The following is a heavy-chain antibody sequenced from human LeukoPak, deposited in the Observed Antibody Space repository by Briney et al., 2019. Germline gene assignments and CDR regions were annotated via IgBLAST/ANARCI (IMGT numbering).Heavy chain of an antibody. J-gene: IGHJ5*02. CDR1: GYSISSGYY. CDR3: ARHGNYYDTSQSDP. CDR2: VYHSGST. Sequence: TSETLSLTCAVSGYSISSGYYWGWIRQPPGKGLEWIGSVYHSGSTYYNPSLKSRVTISVDTSKNQFSLKLSSVTAADTAAYYCARHGNYYDTSQSDPWGQGTLVTVSS. V-gene: IGHV4-38-2*01. D-gene: IGHD3-22*01.